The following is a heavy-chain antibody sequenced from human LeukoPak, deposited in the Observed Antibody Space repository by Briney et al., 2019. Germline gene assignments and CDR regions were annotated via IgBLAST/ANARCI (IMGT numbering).Heavy chain of an antibody. D-gene: IGHD6-6*01. Sequence: PSETLSLTCTVSGDSVSSGSYSWSWIRQPPGKGLEWIGNIYYSGITNYNPSLKSRVTISVDTSKNQLSLKLSSVTAADTAVYYCARDGLEYSSRAGAFDIWGQGTMVTVSS. V-gene: IGHV4-61*01. CDR1: GDSVSSGSYS. J-gene: IGHJ3*02. CDR3: ARDGLEYSSRAGAFDI. CDR2: IYYSGIT.